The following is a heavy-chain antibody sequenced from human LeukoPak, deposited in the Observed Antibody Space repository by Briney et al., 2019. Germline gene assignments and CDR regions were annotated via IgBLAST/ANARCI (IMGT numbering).Heavy chain of an antibody. CDR3: ARTLYDSSGYYPDY. D-gene: IGHD3-22*01. J-gene: IGHJ4*02. V-gene: IGHV4-59*08. CDR2: IYYSGST. Sequence: PSETLSLTCTVSGGSISSYYWSWIRQPPGKGLEWIGYIYYSGSTNYNPSLKSRVTISVDTSKNQFSLKLSSVTAADTAVYYCARTLYDSSGYYPDYSGQGTLVTVSS. CDR1: GGSISSYY.